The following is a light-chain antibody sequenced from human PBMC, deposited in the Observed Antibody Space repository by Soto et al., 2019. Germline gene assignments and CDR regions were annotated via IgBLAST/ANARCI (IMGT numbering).Light chain of an antibody. CDR2: AVS. V-gene: IGKV1-39*01. CDR3: QQSYTTPHT. Sequence: DIQMTQSPSYLSASVGDRATITCRASQSISSYFNWYQQKPEEAPKLLIYAVSNLQSGFPSRFSDSGSGTDFTLTINSLQPEDFETYYCQQSYTTPHTFGGGTKVEVK. CDR1: QSISSY. J-gene: IGKJ4*01.